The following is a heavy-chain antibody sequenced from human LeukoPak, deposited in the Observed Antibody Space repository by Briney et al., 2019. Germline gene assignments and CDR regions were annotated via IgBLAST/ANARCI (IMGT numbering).Heavy chain of an antibody. V-gene: IGHV4-39*07. CDR3: ARVHVNSGYYFGDAFDI. CDR2: IYYSGST. D-gene: IGHD3-22*01. Sequence: SETLSLTCTVSDGSISTSDYYWGWIRQPPGKGLEWIGSIYYSGSTYYNPSLKSRVTISVDTSKNQFSLKLSSVTAADTAIYYCARVHVNSGYYFGDAFDIWGQGTMVTVSS. CDR1: DGSISTSDYY. J-gene: IGHJ3*02.